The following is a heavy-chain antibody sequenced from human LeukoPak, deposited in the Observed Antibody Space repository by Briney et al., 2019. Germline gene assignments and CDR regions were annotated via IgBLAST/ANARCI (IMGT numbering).Heavy chain of an antibody. CDR2: IYYSGST. CDR1: GGSISSYY. CDR3: ARDYGDSRDY. J-gene: IGHJ4*02. V-gene: IGHV4-59*12. D-gene: IGHD4-17*01. Sequence: PSETLSLTCTVSGGSISSYYWSWIRQPPGKGLEWIGYIYYSGSTNYNPSLKSRVTISVDTSKNQFSLKLSSVTAADTAVYYCARDYGDSRDYWGQGTLVTVSS.